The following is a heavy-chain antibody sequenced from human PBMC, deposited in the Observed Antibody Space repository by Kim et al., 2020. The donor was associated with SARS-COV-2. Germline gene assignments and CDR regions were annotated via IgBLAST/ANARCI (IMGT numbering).Heavy chain of an antibody. D-gene: IGHD6-13*01. Sequence: ASVKVSCKASGYTFTSYGISWVRQAPGQGLEWMGWISAYNGNTNYAQKLQGRVTMTTDTSTSTAYMELRSLRSDDTAVYYCAREAAAATNGGFDPWGQGTLVTVSS. CDR3: AREAAAATNGGFDP. V-gene: IGHV1-18*04. CDR1: GYTFTSYG. J-gene: IGHJ5*02. CDR2: ISAYNGNT.